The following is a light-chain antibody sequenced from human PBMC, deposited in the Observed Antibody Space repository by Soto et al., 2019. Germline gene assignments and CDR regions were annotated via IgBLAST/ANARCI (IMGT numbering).Light chain of an antibody. V-gene: IGLV2-14*01. CDR2: EVS. Sequence: QSALTQPASVSGSPGQSITISCTGTSSDVGGYNYVSWYQPHPGKAPKLMIYEVSNRPSGVSNRFSGSKSGNTASLTISGIQAEDEADYYCSSYTSSSTRVFGGGTKLTGL. CDR1: SSDVGGYNY. CDR3: SSYTSSSTRV. J-gene: IGLJ3*02.